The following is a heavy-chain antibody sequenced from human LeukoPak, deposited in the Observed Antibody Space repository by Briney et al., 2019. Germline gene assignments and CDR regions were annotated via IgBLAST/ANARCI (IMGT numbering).Heavy chain of an antibody. V-gene: IGHV4-59*01. J-gene: IGHJ5*02. CDR1: GGSFSSYY. CDR3: ARALNALSGSRQGGFDP. D-gene: IGHD3-10*01. CDR2: IYYSGST. Sequence: SETLSLTCAVYGGSFSSYYWSWIRQPPGKGLEWIGYIYYSGSTNYNPSLKSRVTISVDTSKSQFSLKLSSVTAADTAVYYCARALNALSGSRQGGFDPWGQGTLVTVSS.